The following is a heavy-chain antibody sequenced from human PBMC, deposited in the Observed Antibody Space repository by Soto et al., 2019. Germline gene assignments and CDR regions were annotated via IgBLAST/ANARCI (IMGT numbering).Heavy chain of an antibody. Sequence: PGGSLRLSCAASGFTFSINGMHWVRQAPGKGLEWVAVISYDGNDKYYADSVKGRFTVSRDNSKNTLYLQMKSLRAEDTAVYYCAKTSGAAGPIFNYYFYGMDVWGQGTTVTVSS. D-gene: IGHD6-13*01. V-gene: IGHV3-30*18. CDR3: AKTSGAAGPIFNYYFYGMDV. J-gene: IGHJ6*02. CDR2: ISYDGNDK. CDR1: GFTFSING.